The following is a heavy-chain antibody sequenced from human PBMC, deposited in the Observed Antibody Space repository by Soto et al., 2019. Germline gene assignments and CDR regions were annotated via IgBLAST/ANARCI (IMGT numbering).Heavy chain of an antibody. CDR2: ITSTSNV. J-gene: IGHJ4*02. Sequence: LRLSCAASGFTFSSYNMNWVRQAPGKGLEWVSKITSTSNVYYADSVKGRFTISRDNAKNSLYLQMNSLRDEDTAVYFCARSFENWGQGTLVTVSS. CDR1: GFTFSSYN. CDR3: ARSFEN. V-gene: IGHV3-48*02.